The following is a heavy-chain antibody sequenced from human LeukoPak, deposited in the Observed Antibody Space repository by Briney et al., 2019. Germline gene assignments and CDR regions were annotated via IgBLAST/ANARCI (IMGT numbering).Heavy chain of an antibody. CDR2: IKQDGSEK. CDR1: GFTFSSYW. J-gene: IGHJ4*02. D-gene: IGHD6-25*01. V-gene: IGHV3-7*01. CDR3: ARDRRTRYSSGTDY. Sequence: PGGSLRLSCAASGFTFSSYWMSWVRQAPGKGLEWVANIKQDGSEKYYVDSVKGRFTISRDNAKNSLYLQMNSLRAEDTAVYYCARDRRTRYSSGTDYWGQGTLVTVSS.